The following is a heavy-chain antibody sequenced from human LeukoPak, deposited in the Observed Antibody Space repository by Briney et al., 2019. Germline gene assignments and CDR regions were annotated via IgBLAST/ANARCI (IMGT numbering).Heavy chain of an antibody. J-gene: IGHJ4*02. CDR2: INHSGST. CDR3: ARNIKGSGNYWGSYFDY. V-gene: IGHV4-34*01. CDR1: GGSFSGYS. Sequence: SETLSLTCAVYGGSFSGYSWSWIRQPPGKGLEWIGEINHSGSTNYNPSLKSRVTISVDTSKKQFSLKLSSVTAADTAVYYCARNIKGSGNYWGSYFDYWGQGSLVTVSS. D-gene: IGHD3-10*01.